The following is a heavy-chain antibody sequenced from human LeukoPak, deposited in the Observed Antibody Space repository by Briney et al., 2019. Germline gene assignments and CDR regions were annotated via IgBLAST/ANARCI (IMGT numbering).Heavy chain of an antibody. D-gene: IGHD5-12*01. CDR1: GYTFTSYD. J-gene: IGHJ5*02. Sequence: EASVKVSCKASGYTFTSYDINWVRQATGQGLEWMGWMNPNSGNTGYAQKFQGRVTMTRNTSISTAYMELSSLRSEDTAVYYCARGQGIVATTWFDPWGQGTLVTVSS. CDR2: MNPNSGNT. CDR3: ARGQGIVATTWFDP. V-gene: IGHV1-8*01.